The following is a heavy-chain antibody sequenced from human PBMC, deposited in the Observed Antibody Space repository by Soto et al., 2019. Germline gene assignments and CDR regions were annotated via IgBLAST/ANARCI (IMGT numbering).Heavy chain of an antibody. Sequence: SGTLSLTCAVSGGSISSYYWSWIRQPPGKGLEWIGYIYYSGSTNYNPSLKSRVTISVDTSKNQFSLKLSSVTAADTAVYYCARHSSSWYNFSYYYGMDVWGQGTTVT. V-gene: IGHV4-59*01. CDR2: IYYSGST. CDR3: ARHSSSWYNFSYYYGMDV. CDR1: GGSISSYY. J-gene: IGHJ6*02. D-gene: IGHD6-13*01.